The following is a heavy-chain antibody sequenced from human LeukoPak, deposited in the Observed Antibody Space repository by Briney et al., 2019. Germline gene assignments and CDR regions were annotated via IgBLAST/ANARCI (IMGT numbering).Heavy chain of an antibody. D-gene: IGHD3-10*01. CDR2: ISYDGSNK. J-gene: IGHJ4*02. V-gene: IGHV3-30*18. Sequence: GRSLRLSCAASGFTFSSYGMHWVRQAPGKGLEWVAVISYDGSNKYYADSVKGRFTISRDNSKNTLYRQMNSLRAEDTAVYYCAKDLYYYGSGSYIPEYWGQGTLVTVSS. CDR3: AKDLYYYGSGSYIPEY. CDR1: GFTFSSYG.